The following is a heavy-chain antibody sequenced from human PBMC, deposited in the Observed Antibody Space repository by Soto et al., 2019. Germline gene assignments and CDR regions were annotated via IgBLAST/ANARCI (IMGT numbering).Heavy chain of an antibody. J-gene: IGHJ6*02. CDR3: ARHIRNCRYCYYAMDV. CDR2: IYPGDSDT. CDR1: GYTFTDYW. D-gene: IGHD2-21*01. Sequence: GESLKISCKGSGYTFTDYWIGWVRQLPGKGLEWMGIIYPGDSDTRYSPSFQGHVTITVDKSTSTAYLQWNTLKASDTAMYYCARHIRNCRYCYYAMDVWGQGTTGTVS. V-gene: IGHV5-51*01.